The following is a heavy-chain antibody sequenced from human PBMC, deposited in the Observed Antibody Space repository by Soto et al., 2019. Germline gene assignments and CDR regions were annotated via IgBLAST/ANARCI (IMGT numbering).Heavy chain of an antibody. J-gene: IGHJ4*02. V-gene: IGHV4-30-2*01. D-gene: IGHD2-15*01. CDR3: ATVIPATRYFAY. CDR2: IYHSGTT. CDR1: GGSIGNDEYS. Sequence: QLQLEESGSGLVQPSQTLSLTCTVSGGSIGNDEYSWSWVRQPPGKGLEWIGYIYHSGTTYYNPSLSSRVTISVDGSNNQFSLKLTSMTAADTAVYYCATVIPATRYFAYWGQGILVTVSS.